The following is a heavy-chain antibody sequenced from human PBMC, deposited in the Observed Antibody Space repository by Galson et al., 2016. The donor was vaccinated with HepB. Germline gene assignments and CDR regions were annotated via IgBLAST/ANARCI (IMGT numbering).Heavy chain of an antibody. Sequence: SLRLSCAASGFSFSSYAMSWVRQAPGEGLEWVSAISGNRPEYADSVKGRFTISRDNSKNTVYLQMNSLRAEDTSVYYCAKDGIEYSRTYFDYWGQGTLVTVSS. CDR1: GFSFSSYA. D-gene: IGHD6-6*01. V-gene: IGHV3-23*01. CDR3: AKDGIEYSRTYFDY. J-gene: IGHJ4*02. CDR2: ISGNRP.